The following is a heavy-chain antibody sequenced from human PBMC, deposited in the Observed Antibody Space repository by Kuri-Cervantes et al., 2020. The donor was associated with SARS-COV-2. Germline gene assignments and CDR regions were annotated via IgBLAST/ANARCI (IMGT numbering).Heavy chain of an antibody. CDR2: ISSSSSYI. V-gene: IGHV3-21*01. J-gene: IGHJ6*03. CDR1: GFTFSSYS. CDR3: ARGWDHYYYYYMDV. D-gene: IGHD1-26*01. Sequence: GGSLRLSCPASGFTFSSYSMNWARQAPGKGLEWVSSISSSSSYIYHADSVKGRFTISRDKAKNSLYLQMNSLRAEDTAVYYCARGWDHYYYYYMDVWGKGTTVTVSS.